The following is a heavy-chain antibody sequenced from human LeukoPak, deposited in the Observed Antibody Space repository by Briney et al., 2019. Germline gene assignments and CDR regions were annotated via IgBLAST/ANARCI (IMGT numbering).Heavy chain of an antibody. D-gene: IGHD6-13*01. J-gene: IGHJ6*02. V-gene: IGHV1-18*01. CDR1: GYTFTSYG. CDR3: ARPFLSIAPAVPSYDHGMVV. CDR2: ISAFIGNT. Sequence: ASVKVSCKASGYTFTSYGISWVRQAPGQGLEWRGWISAFIGNTNYAQKLPGRVTITTDTSTSTAYIELRSLRSDETAVYDCARPFLSIAPAVPSYDHGMVVWGQRTTVTVSS.